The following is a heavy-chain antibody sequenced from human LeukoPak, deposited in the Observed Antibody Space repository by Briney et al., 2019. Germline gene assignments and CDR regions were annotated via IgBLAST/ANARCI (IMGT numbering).Heavy chain of an antibody. V-gene: IGHV1-46*01. CDR1: GYTFTSYY. CDR3: ARGVSGYYPE. J-gene: IGHJ4*02. Sequence: ASVKVSCKASGYTFTSYYMHWVRQAPGQGLEWMGIINPSGGSTSYAQKFQGRVTITADESTSTAYMELSSLRSEDTAVYYCARGVSGYYPEWGQGTLVTVSS. D-gene: IGHD3-22*01. CDR2: INPSGGST.